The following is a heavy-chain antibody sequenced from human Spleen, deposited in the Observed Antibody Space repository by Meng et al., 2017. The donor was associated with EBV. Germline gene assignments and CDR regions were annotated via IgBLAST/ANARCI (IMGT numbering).Heavy chain of an antibody. CDR2: IPSDASHNK. CDR3: AKDLSGRFDP. D-gene: IGHD1-14*01. CDR1: GFIFSGYG. J-gene: IGHJ5*02. V-gene: IGHV3-30*18. Sequence: VGPGGGWVQPGSSLRLSCAASGFIFSGYGFHWVRQAPGKGPEWVAIIPSDASHNKYYADSVKGRFTISRDNSKNTLYLQMNSLKIEDTAVYYCAKDLSGRFDPWGQGTLVTVSS.